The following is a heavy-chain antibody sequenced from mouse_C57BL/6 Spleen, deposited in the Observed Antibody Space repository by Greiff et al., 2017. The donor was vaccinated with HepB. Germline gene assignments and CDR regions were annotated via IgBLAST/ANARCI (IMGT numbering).Heavy chain of an antibody. V-gene: IGHV5-9-1*02. CDR1: GFTFSSYA. D-gene: IGHD3-1*01. Sequence: EVQVVESGEGLVKPGGSLKLSCAASGFTFSSYAMSWVRQTPEKRLEWVAYISSGGDYIYYADTVKGRFTISRDNARNTLYLQMSSLKSEDTAMYYCTRGGASYAMDYWGQGTSVTVSS. CDR3: TRGGASYAMDY. CDR2: ISSGGDYI. J-gene: IGHJ4*01.